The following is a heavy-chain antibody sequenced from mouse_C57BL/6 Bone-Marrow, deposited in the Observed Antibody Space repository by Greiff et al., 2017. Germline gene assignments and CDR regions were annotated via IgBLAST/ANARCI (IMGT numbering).Heavy chain of an antibody. J-gene: IGHJ4*01. D-gene: IGHD2-1*01. Sequence: QVQLQQSGPELVKPGASVKISCKASGYEFSSSWMNWVKQRPGKGLEWIGRIYPGDGDPNYNGKFKGKVTLTADKSYSTAYMQLSSLTSEDSAVYFGAIFYYVKNPLLAMDYWGQGTSVTGSS. V-gene: IGHV1-82*01. CDR1: GYEFSSSW. CDR2: IYPGDGDP. CDR3: AIFYYVKNPLLAMDY.